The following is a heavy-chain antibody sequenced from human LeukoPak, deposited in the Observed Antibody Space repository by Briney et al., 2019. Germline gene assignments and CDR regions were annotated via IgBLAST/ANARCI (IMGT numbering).Heavy chain of an antibody. CDR1: GFTFSSYW. CDR2: IKQDGSEK. D-gene: IGHD3-10*01. J-gene: IGHJ6*02. Sequence: SGGSLRLSCAASGFTFSSYWISWVRQAPGKGLEWVANIKQDGSEKYYVDSVKGRFTISRDNAKNSLYLQMNSLRAEDTAVYYCARDFNILLWFGESTYGMDVWGQGTTVTVSS. CDR3: ARDFNILLWFGESTYGMDV. V-gene: IGHV3-7*01.